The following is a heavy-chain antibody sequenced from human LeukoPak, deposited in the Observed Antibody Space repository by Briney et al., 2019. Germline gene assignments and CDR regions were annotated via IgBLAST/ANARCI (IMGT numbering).Heavy chain of an antibody. CDR3: ARKSTVTILYYYYGMDV. CDR2: IDPSDSYT. V-gene: IGHV5-10-1*01. D-gene: IGHD4-11*01. Sequence: GESLRISCTGSGYSFTSYWISWVRQMPGKGLEWMGRIDPSDSYTNYSPSFQGHVTISADKSISTAYLQWSSLKASDTAMYYCARKSTVTILYYYYGMDVWGQGTTVTVSS. J-gene: IGHJ6*02. CDR1: GYSFTSYW.